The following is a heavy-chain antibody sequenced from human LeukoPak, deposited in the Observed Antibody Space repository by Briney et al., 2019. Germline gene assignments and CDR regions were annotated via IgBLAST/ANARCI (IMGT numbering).Heavy chain of an antibody. V-gene: IGHV3-7*01. D-gene: IGHD1-1*01. Sequence: GGSLRLSCAASGFTFSSYSMNWVRQAPGKGLEWVANINQDGGEKYYVDSVKGRFTISGDNAKNSLYLQMNSLRAEDTAVYYCARSELSPSDFDYWGQGTLVTVSS. CDR3: ARSELSPSDFDY. CDR2: INQDGGEK. J-gene: IGHJ4*02. CDR1: GFTFSSYS.